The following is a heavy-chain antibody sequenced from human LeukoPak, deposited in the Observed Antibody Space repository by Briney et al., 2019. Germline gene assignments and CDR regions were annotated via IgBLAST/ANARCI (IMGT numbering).Heavy chain of an antibody. D-gene: IGHD1-26*01. CDR2: IKQDGSEK. V-gene: IGHV3-7*01. CDR1: GFTFSTYW. J-gene: IGHJ4*02. CDR3: ARYSGSYFYFDY. Sequence: HPGGSLRLSCAASGFTFSTYWMSWVRQAPGKGLEWVANIKQDGSEKYYVDSVKGRFTISRDNAKNSLYLQMNSLRVEDTAVYYCARYSGSYFYFDYWGQGTLVTVSS.